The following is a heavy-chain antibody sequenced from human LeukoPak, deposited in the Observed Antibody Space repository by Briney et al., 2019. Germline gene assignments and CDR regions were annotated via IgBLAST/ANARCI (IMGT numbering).Heavy chain of an antibody. CDR3: ARASSGWYYFDY. J-gene: IGHJ4*02. V-gene: IGHV3-7*03. Sequence: SGGSLRLSCAASGFTFSNYWMTWVRRAPGKGLEWAANIRRDGSETHYVDSVMGRFTISRDNAKNSLYLQMNSLRAEDTALYYCARASSGWYYFDYWGQGTLVTVSS. CDR1: GFTFSNYW. CDR2: IRRDGSET. D-gene: IGHD6-19*01.